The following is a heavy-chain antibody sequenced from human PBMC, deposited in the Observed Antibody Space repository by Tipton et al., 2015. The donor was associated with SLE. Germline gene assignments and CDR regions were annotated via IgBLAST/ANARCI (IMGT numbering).Heavy chain of an antibody. CDR2: INHSGSP. CDR1: AGSFSGYY. V-gene: IGHV4-34*01. Sequence: TLSLTCAVSAGSFSGYYWSWIRQSPVRGLEWIGEINHSGSPNYNPSLKSRVTISVHTSKNQFSLKLNSVTAADMAMYYCARSGYGRGSFFHHWGQGTRVTVSS. D-gene: IGHD5-12*01. CDR3: ARSGYGRGSFFHH. J-gene: IGHJ1*01.